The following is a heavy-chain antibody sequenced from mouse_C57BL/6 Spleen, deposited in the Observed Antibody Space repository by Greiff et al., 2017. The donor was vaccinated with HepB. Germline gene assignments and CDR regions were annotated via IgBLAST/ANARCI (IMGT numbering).Heavy chain of an antibody. CDR1: GYTFTDYY. D-gene: IGHD1-1*01. CDR3: ARLYYYGSSYDYAMDY. CDR2: IYPGSGNT. V-gene: IGHV1-76*01. J-gene: IGHJ4*01. Sequence: QVQLQQPGAELVRPGASVKLSCKASGYTFTDYYINWVKQRPGQGLEWIARIYPGSGNTYYNEKFKGKATLTAEKSSSTAYMQLSSLTSEDSAVYFCARLYYYGSSYDYAMDYWGQGTSVTVSS.